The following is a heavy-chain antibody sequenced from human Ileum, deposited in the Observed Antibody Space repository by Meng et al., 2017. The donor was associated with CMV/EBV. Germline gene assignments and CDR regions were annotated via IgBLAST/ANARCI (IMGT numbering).Heavy chain of an antibody. CDR3: AKDLSPGQYYYHGMDV. V-gene: IGHV3-30*02. CDR1: AFTFSNYG. Sequence: GGSLRLSCAASAFTFSNYGMHWVRQAPGKGLKWLTFIRYDGSKKYYADSVKGRFTISRDNSKNTLLLQLNSLRAEDTAVYYCAKDLSPGQYYYHGMDVWGQGNMVNVSS. D-gene: IGHD2/OR15-2a*01. J-gene: IGHJ6*02. CDR2: IRYDGSKK.